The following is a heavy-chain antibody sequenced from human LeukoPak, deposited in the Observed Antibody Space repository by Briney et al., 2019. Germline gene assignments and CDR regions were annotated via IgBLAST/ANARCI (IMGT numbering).Heavy chain of an antibody. J-gene: IGHJ1*01. CDR2: IYYSGST. CDR3: ARGESLWLEAYCGGDCFAEYFQH. V-gene: IGHV4-28*03. Sequence: SDTLSLTCGVPGYSISSNNWWGWVRQPPGKGLEWIGYIYYSGSTNYNPSLKSRVTISVDTSKNQFSLKLSSVTAADTAVYYCARGESLWLEAYCGGDCFAEYFQHWGQGTLVTVSS. D-gene: IGHD2-21*02. CDR1: GYSISSNNW.